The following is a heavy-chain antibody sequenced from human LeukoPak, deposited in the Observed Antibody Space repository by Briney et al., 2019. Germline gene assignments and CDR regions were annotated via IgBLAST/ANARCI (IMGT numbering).Heavy chain of an antibody. D-gene: IGHD6-13*01. V-gene: IGHV3-23*01. CDR3: ARGVRVSFDI. J-gene: IGHJ3*02. CDR2: ISGRDGST. CDR1: GFTFNGYG. Sequence: GGSLRLSCAASGFTFNGYGMHWVRQAPGKGLVWVSAISGRDGSTYYADSVKGRLTISRDNSKNTLYLQMNSLRAEDTAVYYCARGVRVSFDIWGQGTMVTVSS.